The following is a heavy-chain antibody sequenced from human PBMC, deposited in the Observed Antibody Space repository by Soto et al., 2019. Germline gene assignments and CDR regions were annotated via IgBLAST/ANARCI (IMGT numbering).Heavy chain of an antibody. J-gene: IGHJ4*02. V-gene: IGHV3-30-3*01. CDR2: ISYDGSNK. Sequence: GGSLRLSCAASGFTFSSYAMHWVRQAPGKGLEWVAVISYDGSNKYYADSVKGRFTISRDNSKNTLYLQMNSLRAEDTAVYYCARDSRNTAGIDYWGQGTLVTVSS. CDR3: ARDSRNTAGIDY. D-gene: IGHD4-17*01. CDR1: GFTFSSYA.